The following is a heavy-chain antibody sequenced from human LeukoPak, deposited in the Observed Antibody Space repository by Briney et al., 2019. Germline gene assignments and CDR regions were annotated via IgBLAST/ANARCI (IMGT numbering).Heavy chain of an antibody. V-gene: IGHV3-21*01. J-gene: IGHJ6*02. D-gene: IGHD6-19*01. CDR3: ARRGSSGWYAGPDSYYYGMDV. CDR2: ISSSSSYI. CDR1: GFTFSSYS. Sequence: GGSLRLSCAASGFTFSSYSMNWVRQAPGKGLEWVSSISSSSSYIYYADSVKGRFTISRDNAKNSLYLQMNSLRAEDTAVYYCARRGSSGWYAGPDSYYYGMDVWGQGTTVTVSS.